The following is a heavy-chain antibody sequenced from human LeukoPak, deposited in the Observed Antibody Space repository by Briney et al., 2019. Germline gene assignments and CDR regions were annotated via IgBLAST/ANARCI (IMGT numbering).Heavy chain of an antibody. CDR1: GYTLTELS. V-gene: IGHV1-24*01. D-gene: IGHD3-10*01. CDR2: FDPEDGET. Sequence: ASVKVSFKFSGYTLTELSMHWVRQAPGKGLEWMGGFDPEDGETIYAQKFQGRVTMTEDTSTDTAYMELSSLRSEDTAVYYCAALELLWFGELFWDYWGQGTLVTVSS. J-gene: IGHJ4*02. CDR3: AALELLWFGELFWDY.